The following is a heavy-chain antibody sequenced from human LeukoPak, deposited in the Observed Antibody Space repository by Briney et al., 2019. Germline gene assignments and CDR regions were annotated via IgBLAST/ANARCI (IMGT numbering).Heavy chain of an antibody. CDR3: ARHPSGRGYCSSTSCYGGRLWVRYFQH. J-gene: IGHJ1*01. V-gene: IGHV3-7*03. D-gene: IGHD2-2*01. CDR1: GFTFSSYW. Sequence: GGSLRLSCAASGFTFSSYWMSWVRQAPGKGLEWVANIKQDGSEKYYVDPVKGRFTISRDNAKNSLYLQMNSLRAEDTAVYYCARHPSGRGYCSSTSCYGGRLWVRYFQHWGQGTLVTVSS. CDR2: IKQDGSEK.